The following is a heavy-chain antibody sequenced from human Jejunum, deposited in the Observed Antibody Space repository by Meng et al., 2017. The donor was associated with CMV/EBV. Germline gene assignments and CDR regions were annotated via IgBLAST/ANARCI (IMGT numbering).Heavy chain of an antibody. CDR3: ARGQRSYSGSYPEWFDP. Sequence: AQAPVGHHRTWSLPRTVSGGADSIGADYWVWIRQTPGKGLEWIGCIYYSGSTYYNPSLKGRDTISVDTTKNQFSLNLSSVTAADTAVYYCARGQRSYSGSYPEWFDPWGQGTLVTVSS. CDR1: GGADSIGADY. D-gene: IGHD1-26*01. CDR2: IYYSGST. J-gene: IGHJ5*02. V-gene: IGHV4-30-4*01.